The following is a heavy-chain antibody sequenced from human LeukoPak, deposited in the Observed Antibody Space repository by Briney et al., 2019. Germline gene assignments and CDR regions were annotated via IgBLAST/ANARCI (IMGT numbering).Heavy chain of an antibody. Sequence: ASVKVSRKASGGTFSSYAISWVRQAPGQGLEWMGGIIPIFGSANYAQKFQGRVTITADESTSTAYMELSSLRSEDTAVYYCARVIAKTYYYYAMDVWGQGTTVTVSS. CDR3: ARVIAKTYYYYAMDV. V-gene: IGHV1-69*13. CDR2: IIPIFGSA. J-gene: IGHJ6*02. CDR1: GGTFSSYA.